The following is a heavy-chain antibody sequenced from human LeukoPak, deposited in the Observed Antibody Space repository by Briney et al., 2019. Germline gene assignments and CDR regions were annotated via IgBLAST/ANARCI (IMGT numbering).Heavy chain of an antibody. Sequence: GRSLRLSCGASGFTFNSYAMHWVRQAPGKGLEWVSLISYDGNNGYYADSVKGRLTNSRDNSQNTLFLQMNSLRPEDTALYYCARDEIARGSGSFLGHWGQGTLVTVSS. CDR2: ISYDGNNG. D-gene: IGHD1-26*01. CDR1: GFTFNSYA. V-gene: IGHV3-30*01. CDR3: ARDEIARGSGSFLGH. J-gene: IGHJ4*02.